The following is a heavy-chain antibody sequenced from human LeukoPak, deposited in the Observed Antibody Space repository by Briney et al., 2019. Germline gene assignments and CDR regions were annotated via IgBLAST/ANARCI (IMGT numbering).Heavy chain of an antibody. CDR2: ISAYNGNT. CDR3: ARGSIYGDYEFFGY. CDR1: GYTFTSYG. J-gene: IGHJ4*02. V-gene: IGHV1-18*01. Sequence: GASVKVSCKASGYTFTSYGISWVRQAPGQGLEWMGWISAYNGNTNYAQKLQGRVTMTTDTSTSTAYMELRSLRSADTAVYYCARGSIYGDYEFFGYWGQGTLVTVSS. D-gene: IGHD4-17*01.